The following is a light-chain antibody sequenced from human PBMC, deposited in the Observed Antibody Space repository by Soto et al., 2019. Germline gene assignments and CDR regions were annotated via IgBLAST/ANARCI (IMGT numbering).Light chain of an antibody. CDR1: SSDVGSYNH. Sequence: QSALTQPASVSGSPGQSITISCTGTSSDVGSYNHVSWYQQHPGKAPKLMIYEGSKRPSGVSNRFSGSKSGNTASLTISGLQPEDEADYCCCSYARSNTFPGVFGGGTQLTVL. CDR3: CSYARSNTFPGV. V-gene: IGLV2-23*03. J-gene: IGLJ2*01. CDR2: EGS.